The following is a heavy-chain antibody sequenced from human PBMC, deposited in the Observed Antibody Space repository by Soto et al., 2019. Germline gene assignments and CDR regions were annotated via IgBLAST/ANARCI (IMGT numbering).Heavy chain of an antibody. CDR3: MSWDASASAEQ. CDR2: IASKTICDAT. D-gene: IGHD6-6*01. V-gene: IGHV3-73*02. J-gene: IGHJ4*02. CDR1: GFTLSDSS. Sequence: EVQLVESGGGLVQPGGSLELSCAASGFTLSDSSVKWVRQASGNGLEWDGRIASKTICDATVYAASVKGRITVARDDSKQTVYMQMGTLKTEETAVYYCMSWDASASAEQWGQGALVTGSS.